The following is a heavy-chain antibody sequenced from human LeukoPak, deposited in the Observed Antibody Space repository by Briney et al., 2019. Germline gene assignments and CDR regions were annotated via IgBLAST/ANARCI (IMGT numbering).Heavy chain of an antibody. CDR3: ARVGAVAGKGFAADY. J-gene: IGHJ4*02. D-gene: IGHD6-19*01. CDR1: GFTFSSYS. Sequence: PGGSLRLSCAASGFTFSSYSMNWVRQAPGKGLEWVSSISSSSSYIYYADSVKGRFTISRDNAKNSLYLQMNSLRAEDTAVYYCARVGAVAGKGFAADYWGQGTLVTVSS. V-gene: IGHV3-21*01. CDR2: ISSSSSYI.